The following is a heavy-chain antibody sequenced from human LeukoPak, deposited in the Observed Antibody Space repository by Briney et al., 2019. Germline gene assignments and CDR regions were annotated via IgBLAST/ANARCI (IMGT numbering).Heavy chain of an antibody. J-gene: IGHJ4*02. Sequence: GSLRLSCAASGFTFSSYSMNWVRQAPGKGLEWVSSITSSSYIYYADSVKGRFTISRDNAKNSLYLQMNSLRAEDTAVYYCARVSKTYSYGYLNDYWGQGTLVTVSS. D-gene: IGHD5-18*01. CDR1: GFTFSSYS. CDR2: ITSSSYI. CDR3: ARVSKTYSYGYLNDY. V-gene: IGHV3-21*01.